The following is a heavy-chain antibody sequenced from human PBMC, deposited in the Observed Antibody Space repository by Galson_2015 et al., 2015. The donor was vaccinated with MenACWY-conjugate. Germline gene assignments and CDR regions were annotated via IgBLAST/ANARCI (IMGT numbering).Heavy chain of an antibody. J-gene: IGHJ5*02. CDR3: VKDSAYDVWSGYSNWFDP. V-gene: IGHV3-64D*06. Sequence: LRLSCAASGFSFSSYAMHWVRQAAGKGLEYVSAVSSNGGTTHYADSVKGRFTISRDNSKNTLYLQMSSLRPEDTAMYYCVKDSAYDVWSGYSNWFDPWGQGTPVTVSS. CDR2: VSSNGGTT. D-gene: IGHD3-3*01. CDR1: GFSFSSYA.